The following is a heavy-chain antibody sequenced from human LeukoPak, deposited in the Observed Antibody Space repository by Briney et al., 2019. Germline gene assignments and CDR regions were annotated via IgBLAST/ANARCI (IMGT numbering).Heavy chain of an antibody. CDR2: ISGSGGST. Sequence: GGSQRLSCAASGFTFSSYAMTWVRQATGKGLEWVSDISGSGGSTYYADSVKGRFTISRDNSKNSLYLQMHSLRAEDTAVYYCAKDLGGSPSRGYHYYGMDVWGQGTTVTVSS. J-gene: IGHJ6*02. CDR3: AKDLGGSPSRGYHYYGMDV. V-gene: IGHV3-23*01. D-gene: IGHD3-10*01. CDR1: GFTFSSYA.